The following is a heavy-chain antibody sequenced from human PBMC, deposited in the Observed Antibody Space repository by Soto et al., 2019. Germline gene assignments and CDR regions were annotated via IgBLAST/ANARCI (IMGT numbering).Heavy chain of an antibody. J-gene: IGHJ4*02. CDR3: TTQWELEITGPARLEGF. CDR2: IKCRTGGGAV. CDR1: GCNFGVPFKNVW. D-gene: IGHD1-26*01. V-gene: IGHV3-15*01. Sequence: GGLRRSGSASGCNFGVPFKNVWMAWFRQAPGKGLDWVGRIKCRTGGGAVDYGAPVEGRFTISRDDSEYTVFLQMASLRPDDTAVYSCTTQWELEITGPARLEGFWGQGAPVTVYS.